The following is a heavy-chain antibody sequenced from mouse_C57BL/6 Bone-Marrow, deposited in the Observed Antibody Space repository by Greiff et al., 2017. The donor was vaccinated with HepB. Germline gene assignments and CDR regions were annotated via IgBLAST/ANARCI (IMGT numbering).Heavy chain of an antibody. D-gene: IGHD4-1*01. CDR1: GFSLTSYG. CDR3: ASRTGTGAWFAY. J-gene: IGHJ3*01. V-gene: IGHV2-6*01. CDR2: IWGVGST. Sequence: QVQLQESGPGLVAPSQSLSITCTVSGFSLTSYGVDWVRQSPGKGLEWLGVIWGVGSTNYNSALKSRLSISKDNSKSQVFLKMNSLQTDDTAMYYCASRTGTGAWFAYWGQGTLVTVSA.